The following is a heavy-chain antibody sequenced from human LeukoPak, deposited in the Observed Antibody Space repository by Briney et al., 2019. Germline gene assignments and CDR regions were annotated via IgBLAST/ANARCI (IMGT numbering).Heavy chain of an antibody. CDR1: GYTFTTYG. V-gene: IGHV1-18*01. D-gene: IGHD4-23*01. CDR3: ARDRSNSDY. CDR2: ISVYNGNT. Sequence: ASVTVSCTASGYTFTTYGISWVRQAPGQGLEWMGWISVYNGNTNYAQKFQDRVTMTTDTSTSTAYMELRSLRSDDTAVYYCARDRSNSDYWGQGTLVTVSS. J-gene: IGHJ4*02.